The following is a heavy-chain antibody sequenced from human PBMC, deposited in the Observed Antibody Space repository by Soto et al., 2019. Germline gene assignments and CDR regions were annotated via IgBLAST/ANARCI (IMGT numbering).Heavy chain of an antibody. CDR1: GVSIYSGDYY. J-gene: IGHJ5*02. V-gene: IGHV4-30-4*01. CDR3: ARDRRWLPRGPNNWLDL. D-gene: IGHD5-12*01. Sequence: KSSETLSLTCTGSGVSIYSGDYYWTWVRQPPGKGLEWIGYIYYDGNSQHNPSLKSRVTMSIDTSKNQFSLNLSSVTAADTAVYYCARDRRWLPRGPNNWLDLWGQGTQVTVSS. CDR2: IYYDGNS.